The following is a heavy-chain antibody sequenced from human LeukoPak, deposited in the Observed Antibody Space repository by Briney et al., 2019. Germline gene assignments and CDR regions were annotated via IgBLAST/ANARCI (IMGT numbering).Heavy chain of an antibody. V-gene: IGHV1-8*01. J-gene: IGHJ4*02. CDR2: MNPNSGNT. D-gene: IGHD2-15*01. CDR3: ARGRVGY. CDR1: GYTFTIYD. Sequence: AASVNVSFKASGYTFTIYDINWVRQAPGQGLEWMGWMNPNSGNTGYAQKFQGRVTMTRNTSISTAYMELSSLRSEDTAVYYCARGRVGYWGQGTLVTVSS.